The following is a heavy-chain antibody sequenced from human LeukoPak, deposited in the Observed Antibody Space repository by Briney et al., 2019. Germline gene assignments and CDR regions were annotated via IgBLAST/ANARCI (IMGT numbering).Heavy chain of an antibody. D-gene: IGHD2-21*02. J-gene: IGHJ4*02. V-gene: IGHV3-66*01. CDR1: GFNVATNY. Sequence: GGSLRLYCAGSGFNVATNYMSWVRQAPGKGPEWVSVIYAGGFTNYEDSVRARFLISRDTSANTLFLQMDRLRVEDTAVYFCVRDHRYDCSGYYDYWGQGTLVTVSS. CDR3: VRDHRYDCSGYYDY. CDR2: IYAGGFT.